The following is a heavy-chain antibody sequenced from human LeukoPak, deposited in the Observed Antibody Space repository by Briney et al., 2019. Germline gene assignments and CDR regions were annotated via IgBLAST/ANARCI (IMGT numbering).Heavy chain of an antibody. J-gene: IGHJ4*02. D-gene: IGHD3-16*02. V-gene: IGHV3-21*01. CDR3: ASLLDVWGSYPAPDY. CDR1: GFTFSSYS. Sequence: SGGSLRLSCAASGFTFSSYSMNWVRQAPGKGLEWVSSISSSSSYIYYADSVKGRFTISRDNAKNSLYLQMNSLRAEDTAAYYCASLLDVWGSYPAPDYWGQGTLVTVSS. CDR2: ISSSSSYI.